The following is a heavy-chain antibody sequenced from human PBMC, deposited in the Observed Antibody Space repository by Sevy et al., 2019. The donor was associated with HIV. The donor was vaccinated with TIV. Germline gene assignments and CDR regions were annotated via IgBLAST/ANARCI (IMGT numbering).Heavy chain of an antibody. CDR2: ISYDGSNK. Sequence: GGSLRLSCAASGFTFVSYAMHWVGKAPGKGLEWVAVISYDGSNKYYADSVKGRFTISRDNSKNTLYLQMNSLRAEDTAVYYCARNSGGPMIVVVITYFDYWGQGTLVTVSS. CDR1: GFTFVSYA. CDR3: ARNSGGPMIVVVITYFDY. J-gene: IGHJ4*02. V-gene: IGHV3-30-3*01. D-gene: IGHD3-22*01.